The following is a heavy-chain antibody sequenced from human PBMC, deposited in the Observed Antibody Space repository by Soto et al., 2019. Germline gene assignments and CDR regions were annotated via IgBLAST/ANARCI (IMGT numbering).Heavy chain of an antibody. Sequence: PGGSLRLSCAASGFTFSSYGMHWVRQAPGKGLEWVAVIWYDGSNKYYADSVKGRFTISRDNSKNTLYLQMNSLRAEDTAVYYCARDLSSSWYFGYWGQGTLVTVSS. J-gene: IGHJ4*02. V-gene: IGHV3-33*01. CDR1: GFTFSSYG. D-gene: IGHD6-13*01. CDR3: ARDLSSSWYFGY. CDR2: IWYDGSNK.